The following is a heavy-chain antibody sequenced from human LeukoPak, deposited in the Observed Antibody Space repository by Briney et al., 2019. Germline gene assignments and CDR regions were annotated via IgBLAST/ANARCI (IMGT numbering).Heavy chain of an antibody. CDR2: INHTGST. Sequence: SETLSLTCAVYGGSFSAYYWSWIRQPPGKGLEWIGEINHTGSTNYNPSLKSRVTISVDTSKNQFSLKLSSVTAADTAVYYCARGRNYDYVWGSYRYDYWGQGTLVTVSS. D-gene: IGHD3-16*02. CDR3: ARGRNYDYVWGSYRYDY. V-gene: IGHV4-34*01. CDR1: GGSFSAYY. J-gene: IGHJ4*02.